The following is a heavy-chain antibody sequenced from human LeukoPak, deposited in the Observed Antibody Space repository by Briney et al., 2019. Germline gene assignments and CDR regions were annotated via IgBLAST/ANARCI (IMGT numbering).Heavy chain of an antibody. CDR2: IYYSGST. CDR3: AGQWASYFDY. D-gene: IGHD1-26*01. CDR1: GGSISSSSYY. J-gene: IGHJ4*02. Sequence: SETLSLTCTVSGGSISSSSYYWGWIRQPPGKGLEWIGSIYYSGSTYYNPSLKSRVTISVDTSKNQFSLKLSSVTAADTAVYYCAGQWASYFDYWGQGTLVTVSS. V-gene: IGHV4-39*07.